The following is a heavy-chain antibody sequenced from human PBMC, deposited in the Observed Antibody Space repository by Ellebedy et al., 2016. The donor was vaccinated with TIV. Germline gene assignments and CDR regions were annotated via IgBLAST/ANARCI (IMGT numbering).Heavy chain of an antibody. CDR1: GGSISSYY. CDR3: ARLRSGYFFDY. V-gene: IGHV4-59*08. D-gene: IGHD3-22*01. Sequence: MPSETLSLTCTVSGGSISSYYWSWIRQPPGKGLEWIGYIYYSGSTNYNPSLKSRVTISVDTSKNQFSLKLSSVTAADTAVYYCARLRSGYFFDYWGQGTLVTVSS. J-gene: IGHJ4*02. CDR2: IYYSGST.